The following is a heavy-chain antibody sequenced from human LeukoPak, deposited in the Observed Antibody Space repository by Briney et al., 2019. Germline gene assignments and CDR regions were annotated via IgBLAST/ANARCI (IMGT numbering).Heavy chain of an antibody. D-gene: IGHD2-2*01. J-gene: IGHJ6*02. CDR1: GYTFTSYA. V-gene: IGHV1-3*01. CDR2: INAGNGNT. CDR3: ARGAEIVVPAAARSLYYYYYGMDV. Sequence: ASVKVSCKASGYTFTSYAMHWVRQAPGQRLEWMGWINAGNGNTKYSQKVQGRVTITRDTSASTAYMELSSLRSEDTAVYYCARGAEIVVPAAARSLYYYYYGMDVWGQGTTVTVSS.